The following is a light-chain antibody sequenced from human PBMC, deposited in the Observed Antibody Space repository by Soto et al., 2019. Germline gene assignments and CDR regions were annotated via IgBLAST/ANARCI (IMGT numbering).Light chain of an antibody. Sequence: AIQLTQSPSSLSASVGDRVTVTCRASQGIGTYLVWYQQKSGKAPTVLIYASSTLQTGVPSRFSGSGSGTDFSLTISSLHPEDVATYYCIQDYNYPLTFGGGTKVDIK. CDR1: QGIGTY. J-gene: IGKJ4*01. CDR2: ASS. CDR3: IQDYNYPLT. V-gene: IGKV1-6*01.